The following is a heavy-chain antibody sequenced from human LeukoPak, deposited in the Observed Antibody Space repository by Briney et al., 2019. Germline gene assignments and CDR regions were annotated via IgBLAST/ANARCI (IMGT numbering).Heavy chain of an antibody. V-gene: IGHV1-18*01. Sequence: ASVKVSCKASGYTFTSYGLSWVRQAPGQGLEWMGWISTYNDNTHYAQKFQGRVTMTTDTSTNTAYMELRSLRSDDTAVYYCARGQLRLRHRGFDPWGQGTLVTVSS. CDR1: GYTFTSYG. D-gene: IGHD4-17*01. CDR2: ISTYNDNT. J-gene: IGHJ5*02. CDR3: ARGQLRLRHRGFDP.